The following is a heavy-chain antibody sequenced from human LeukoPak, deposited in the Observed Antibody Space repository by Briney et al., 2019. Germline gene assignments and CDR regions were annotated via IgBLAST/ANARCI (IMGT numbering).Heavy chain of an antibody. CDR3: ARVVDTAMVTLYYMDV. Sequence: GGSLRLSCAASGFTFSSYSMNWVRQAPGKGLEWVSSISSSSSYIYYADSVKGRFTISRDNAKNSLYLQMNSLRAEDTAVYYCARVVDTAMVTLYYMDVWGKGTTVTISS. CDR2: ISSSSSYI. D-gene: IGHD5-18*01. J-gene: IGHJ6*03. V-gene: IGHV3-21*01. CDR1: GFTFSSYS.